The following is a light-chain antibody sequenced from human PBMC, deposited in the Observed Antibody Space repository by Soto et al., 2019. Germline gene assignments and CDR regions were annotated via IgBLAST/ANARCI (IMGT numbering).Light chain of an antibody. J-gene: IGKJ1*01. CDR2: GAS. V-gene: IGKV1-39*01. Sequence: DIQVTQSPSSLSASVGDRVSITCRASQSITIYLNWYQQRPGKAPKLLIYGASSLQGGVPSRFSSSGSGTDFTLTISSLQPEDFATYYCQQSYITPLTFGQGTKVDIK. CDR1: QSITIY. CDR3: QQSYITPLT.